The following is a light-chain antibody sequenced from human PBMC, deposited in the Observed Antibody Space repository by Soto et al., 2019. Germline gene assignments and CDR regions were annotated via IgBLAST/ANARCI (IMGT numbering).Light chain of an antibody. CDR2: DTS. CDR1: QSVNSNY. V-gene: IGKV3-20*01. Sequence: EIVLMQSPGTLSLSPGEGATLSCRASQSVNSNYLAWYQQKPGQAPTVLIFDTSRRATGVPDRFSGSGSGTDFTLTISRLEPDDFAVYYCQQYGSSQFTFCPGTQVNSK. CDR3: QQYGSSQFT. J-gene: IGKJ3*01.